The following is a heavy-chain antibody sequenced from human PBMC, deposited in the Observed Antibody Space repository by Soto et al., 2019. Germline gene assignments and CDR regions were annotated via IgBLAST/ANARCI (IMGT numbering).Heavy chain of an antibody. CDR1: GFTFGSYA. CDR2: IAASGATT. CDR3: AKDRGGSGWRFDY. D-gene: IGHD6-19*01. Sequence: GSLRLSCSSSGFTFGSYAMSWVRQAPGKGLEWVSAIAASGATTYYADSVKGRLTVSRDNSKKTLYLQMNSLRAEDTAVYYCAKDRGGSGWRFDYWGQGTLVTVSS. V-gene: IGHV3-23*01. J-gene: IGHJ4*02.